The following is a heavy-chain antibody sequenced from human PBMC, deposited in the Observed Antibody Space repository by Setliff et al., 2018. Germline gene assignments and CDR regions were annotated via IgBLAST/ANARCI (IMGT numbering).Heavy chain of an antibody. V-gene: IGHV3-33*01. D-gene: IGHD3-22*01. CDR3: ASSGYYYGGDY. Sequence: GGSLRLSCAASGFTFRTYGMHWVRQAPGRGLEWVAVIWYDGSNKYYADSVKGRFTISRDNSKNTLYLQMNSLRAEDTAVYYCASSGYYYGGDYWGQGTLVTVSS. CDR1: GFTFRTYG. J-gene: IGHJ4*02. CDR2: IWYDGSNK.